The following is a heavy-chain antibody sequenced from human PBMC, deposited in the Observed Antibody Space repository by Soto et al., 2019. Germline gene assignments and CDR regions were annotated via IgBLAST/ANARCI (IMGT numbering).Heavy chain of an antibody. CDR2: ISYSGST. V-gene: IGHV4-59*01. CDR1: GDSINNYF. Sequence: QVQLQESGPGLVKPSETMSLTCTISGDSINNYFWNWIRQTPGKGLEWIGYISYSGSTSYNPSLQSPVTISSDTSKNHFSLKLSSVTAADTAVYYCARARQRDTGRGLDVWGQGTTVTVSS. CDR3: ARARQRDTGRGLDV. D-gene: IGHD5-18*01. J-gene: IGHJ6*02.